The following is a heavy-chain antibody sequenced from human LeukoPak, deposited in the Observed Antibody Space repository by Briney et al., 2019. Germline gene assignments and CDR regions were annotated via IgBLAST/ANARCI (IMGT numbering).Heavy chain of an antibody. CDR3: ARDARYNWVIDY. J-gene: IGHJ4*02. D-gene: IGHD1-20*01. CDR1: GFTVSSNY. Sequence: GGSLRLSCAASGFTVSSNYMSWVRQAPGKGLEWVSVIYSGSSTYYADSVKGRFTISRDNSKNTLYLQMNSLRAEDTAVYYCARDARYNWVIDYWGQGTLVTVSS. CDR2: IYSGSST. V-gene: IGHV3-53*01.